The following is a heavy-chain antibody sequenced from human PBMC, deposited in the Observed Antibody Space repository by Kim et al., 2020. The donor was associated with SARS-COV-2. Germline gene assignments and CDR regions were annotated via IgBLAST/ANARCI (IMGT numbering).Heavy chain of an antibody. CDR2: ISGSDART. J-gene: IGHJ4*02. CDR1: GFTFSNYA. Sequence: GGSLRLSCAASGFTFSNYAMSWVRQAPGKGLEWVSDISGSDARTYYADSVNGRFIISRDNSNNTLFLQINSLRAEDTAIYHCAKGHIDSNGLYYFDYWGQGTLVTVSS. D-gene: IGHD2-8*01. CDR3: AKGHIDSNGLYYFDY. V-gene: IGHV3-23*01.